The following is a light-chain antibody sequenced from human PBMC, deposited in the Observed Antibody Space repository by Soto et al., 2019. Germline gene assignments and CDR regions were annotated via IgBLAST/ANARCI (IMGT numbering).Light chain of an antibody. CDR3: QQYTDSFIT. CDR2: GSS. V-gene: IGKV3-20*01. J-gene: IGKJ5*01. Sequence: EIVLTQSPVTLSYSPLERASLSCIASQNIRCIYLAWYQQKPGQAPRLLIYGSSYRATGIPDRFSGSGSGTDFTLTINGLEPEDFAFYYCQQYTDSFITFG. CDR1: QNIRCIY.